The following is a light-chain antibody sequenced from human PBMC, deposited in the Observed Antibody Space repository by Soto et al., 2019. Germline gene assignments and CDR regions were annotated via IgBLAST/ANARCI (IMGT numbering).Light chain of an antibody. V-gene: IGLV1-44*01. CDR1: DSNIGSNT. CDR3: AAWDDNLHAYV. Sequence: SGLAPRRATSWTPGHAVTFSSSGSDSNIGSNTLNWYQQLPGTAPKLLIYINNERPSRVPDRFSGSKSGTSASLAISGLQSEDEADYYCAAWDDNLHAYVFGTGTKVTVL. J-gene: IGLJ1*01. CDR2: INN.